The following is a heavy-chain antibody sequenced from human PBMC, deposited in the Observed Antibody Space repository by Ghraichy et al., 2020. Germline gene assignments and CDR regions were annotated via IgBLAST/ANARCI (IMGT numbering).Heavy chain of an antibody. Sequence: SGPTLVKPTQTLTLTCTFSGFSLSTSGMRVCWIRQPPGKALEWLARIDWDDDKFYSTSLKTRLTISKDTSKNQVVLTMTNMDPVDTATYYCARGRIAARPHYFDYWGQGTLVTVSS. J-gene: IGHJ4*02. CDR3: ARGRIAARPHYFDY. D-gene: IGHD6-6*01. V-gene: IGHV2-70*04. CDR2: IDWDDDK. CDR1: GFSLSTSGMR.